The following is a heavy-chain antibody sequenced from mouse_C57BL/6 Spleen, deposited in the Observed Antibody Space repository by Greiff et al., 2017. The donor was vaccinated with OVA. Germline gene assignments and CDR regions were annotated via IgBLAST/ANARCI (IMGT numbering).Heavy chain of an antibody. CDR3: ARNPGTWYFDV. V-gene: IGHV1-76*01. D-gene: IGHD4-1*01. CDR1: GYTFTDYY. J-gene: IGHJ1*03. Sequence: QVQLQQSGAELVRPGASVKLSCKASGYTFTDYYINWVKQRPGHGLEWIARIYPGSGNTYYNEKFKGKATLTAEKSSSTAYMQLSSLTSEDSAVYFCARNPGTWYFDVWGTGTTVTVSS. CDR2: IYPGSGNT.